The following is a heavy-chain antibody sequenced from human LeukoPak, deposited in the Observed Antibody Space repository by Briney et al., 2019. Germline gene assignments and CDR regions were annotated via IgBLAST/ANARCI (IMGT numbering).Heavy chain of an antibody. J-gene: IGHJ6*02. CDR1: GGSFSGYY. Sequence: SETLCLTCAVYGGSFSGYYWSWIRQPPGKGLEWIGEINHSGSTNYNPSLKSRVTISVDTSKNQFSLKLSSVTAADTAVYYCARLIAVAGRNYYGMDVWGQGTTVTVSS. CDR3: ARLIAVAGRNYYGMDV. CDR2: INHSGST. D-gene: IGHD6-19*01. V-gene: IGHV4-34*01.